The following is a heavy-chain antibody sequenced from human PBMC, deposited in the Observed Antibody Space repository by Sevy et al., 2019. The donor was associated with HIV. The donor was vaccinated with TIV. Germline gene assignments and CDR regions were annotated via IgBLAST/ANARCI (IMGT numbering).Heavy chain of an antibody. CDR3: ASSTGVLHNYYYYGMDV. CDR2: IYPGDSDT. D-gene: IGHD7-27*01. CDR1: GYSFTSYW. V-gene: IGHV5-51*01. J-gene: IGHJ6*02. Sequence: GESLKISCKGSGYSFTSYWIGWVRQMPGKGLEWMGIIYPGDSDTRYSPSFQGQVTISADKSISTAYLQWSSLKATDTAMYYCASSTGVLHNYYYYGMDVWGQGTTVTVSS.